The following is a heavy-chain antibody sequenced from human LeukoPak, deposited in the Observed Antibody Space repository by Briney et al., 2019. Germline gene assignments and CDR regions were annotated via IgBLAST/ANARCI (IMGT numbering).Heavy chain of an antibody. V-gene: IGHV4-59*01. D-gene: IGHD5-12*01. CDR3: ARTKREYSGYVFQFNWFDP. CDR1: GGSISSYY. J-gene: IGHJ5*02. CDR2: IYYSGST. Sequence: PSETLSLTCTVSGGSISSYYWSWLRQPPGKGLEWIVYIYYSGSTNYNPSLKSRVTISVDTSKNQFSLKLSSVTAADTAVYYCARTKREYSGYVFQFNWFDPWGQGTLVTVSS.